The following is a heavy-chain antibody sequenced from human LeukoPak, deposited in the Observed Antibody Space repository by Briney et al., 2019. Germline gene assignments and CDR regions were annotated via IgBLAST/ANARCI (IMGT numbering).Heavy chain of an antibody. J-gene: IGHJ4*02. CDR3: ARVVGAMTHFDY. CDR1: GGSISSHY. V-gene: IGHV4-59*11. CDR2: IYYSGST. Sequence: SETLSLTCTVSGGSISSHYWSWIRQPPGKGLEWSGYIYYSGSTNYNPSLKSRVTISVDTSKNQFSLKLSSVTAADTAVYYCARVVGAMTHFDYWGQGTLVTVSS. D-gene: IGHD1-26*01.